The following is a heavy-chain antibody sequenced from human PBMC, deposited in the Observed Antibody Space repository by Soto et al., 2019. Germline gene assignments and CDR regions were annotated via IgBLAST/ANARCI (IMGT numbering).Heavy chain of an antibody. Sequence: QVQLVQSGAEVKKPGASVKVSCKASGYTFTSYAIHWVRQAPGQRLEWMGWINAGNGNTKYSQNLQGRVTITRDTSASTAYMEVSSLRSEDTAVYYCARTQLWLRGAVDIWGQGTMVTVSS. CDR1: GYTFTSYA. D-gene: IGHD5-18*01. CDR2: INAGNGNT. J-gene: IGHJ3*02. CDR3: ARTQLWLRGAVDI. V-gene: IGHV1-3*01.